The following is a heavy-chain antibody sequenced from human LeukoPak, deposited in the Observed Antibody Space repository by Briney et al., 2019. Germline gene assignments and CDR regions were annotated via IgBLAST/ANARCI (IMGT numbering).Heavy chain of an antibody. CDR1: GYSISSGYY. D-gene: IGHD2-15*01. CDR3: ARGLRAGWFDP. Sequence: SETLSLTCTVSGYSISSGYYWGCIRQPPGKGLEWIGSIYYSGSTYYNPSLKSRVTISVDTSKNQFSLKLSSVTAADTAVYYCARGLRAGWFDPWGQGTLVTVSS. J-gene: IGHJ5*02. V-gene: IGHV4-38-2*02. CDR2: IYYSGST.